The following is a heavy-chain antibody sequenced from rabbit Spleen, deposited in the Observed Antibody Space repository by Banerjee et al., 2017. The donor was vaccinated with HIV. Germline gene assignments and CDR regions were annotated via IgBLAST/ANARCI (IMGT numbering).Heavy chain of an antibody. CDR3: ARDAGTSFSTYGMDL. J-gene: IGHJ6*01. D-gene: IGHD8-1*01. CDR2: AYAGSSGST. V-gene: IGHV1S45*01. CDR1: GFSFSNKAV. Sequence: QEQLVESGGGLVQPEGSLKLSCTASGFSFSNKAVMCWVRQAPGKGLEWIACAYAGSSGSTYSATWAKGRFTVSKTSSTTVTLQMTSLTAADTATYFCARDAGTSFSTYGMDLWGPGTLVTVS.